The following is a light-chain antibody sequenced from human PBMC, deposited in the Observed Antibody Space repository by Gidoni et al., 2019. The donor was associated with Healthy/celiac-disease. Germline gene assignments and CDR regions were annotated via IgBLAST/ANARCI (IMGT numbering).Light chain of an antibody. J-gene: IGKJ2*01. Sequence: DIQMTQSPSSLSASVGDRVTITCRASQSIRSYLNWYQQKPGKAPKLLIYAASSLQSGVPSRFSGSGSGTDFTLTISSLQHEDFATYYCQQSYSTPPTFGQGTKLEIK. CDR3: QQSYSTPPT. CDR2: AAS. CDR1: QSIRSY. V-gene: IGKV1-39*01.